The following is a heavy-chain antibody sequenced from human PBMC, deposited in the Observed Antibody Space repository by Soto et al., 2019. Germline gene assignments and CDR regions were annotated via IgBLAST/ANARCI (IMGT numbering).Heavy chain of an antibody. V-gene: IGHV4-30-2*01. D-gene: IGHD2-8*02. CDR3: VRESTPSGPNWFDP. Sequence: QLQLLESGSGLVKPSQTLSLTCSVSGGSINSGRSSWNWIRQPPGKGLEWIAYISHSGSTYYTPSLKSRVTISVDRSKNQFSRKLTSPTAADTAVYHCVRESTPSGPNWFDPWGPGILVTVSS. J-gene: IGHJ5*02. CDR2: ISHSGST. CDR1: GGSINSGRSS.